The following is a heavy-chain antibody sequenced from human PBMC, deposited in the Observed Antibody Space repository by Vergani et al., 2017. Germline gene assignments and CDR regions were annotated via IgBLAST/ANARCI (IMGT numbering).Heavy chain of an antibody. CDR1: GGSISSSSYY. D-gene: IGHD3-3*01. V-gene: IGHV4-39*07. Sequence: QLQLQESGPGLVKPSETLSLTCTVSGGSISSSSYYWGWIRQPPGKGLEWIGSIYYSGSTYYNPSLKSRVTISVDTAKNQFSLKLSSVTAADTAVYYCARVDYECWGGSPNWFDPWGQGTLVTVSS. CDR3: ARVDYECWGGSPNWFDP. J-gene: IGHJ5*02. CDR2: IYYSGST.